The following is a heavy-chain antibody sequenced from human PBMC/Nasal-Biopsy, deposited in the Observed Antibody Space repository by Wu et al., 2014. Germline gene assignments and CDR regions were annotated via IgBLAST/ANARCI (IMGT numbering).Heavy chain of an antibody. J-gene: IGHJ4*02. D-gene: IGHD3-10*01. V-gene: IGHV3-53*01. CDR2: IYTGGNT. CDR1: GFTVNTNH. CDR3: ARALVRYYIDY. Sequence: RLSCAVSGFTVNTNHMSWVRQAPGKGLEWFSVIYTGGNTYYADSVKGRFTISRDSSKNTVYLQMNSLRADDTAVYYCARALVRYYIDYWAREPRSPSPQ.